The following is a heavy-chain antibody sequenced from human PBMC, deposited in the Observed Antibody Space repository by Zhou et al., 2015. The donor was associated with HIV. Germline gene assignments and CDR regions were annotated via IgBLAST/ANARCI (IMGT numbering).Heavy chain of an antibody. D-gene: IGHD3-22*01. V-gene: IGHV1-18*04. CDR3: ARDDSSGYHSFDS. CDR2: IYNGNA. Sequence: QVHLVQSGGEVKKPGASMKVSCKASGYPLSYYGLTWVRQVPGQGLEWMGWIYNGNANYAQKFQGRVTMTTDTATRTGYLELRSLRSDDTATYFCARDDSSGYHSFDSWGQGTLVTVS. J-gene: IGHJ4*02. CDR1: GYPLSYYG.